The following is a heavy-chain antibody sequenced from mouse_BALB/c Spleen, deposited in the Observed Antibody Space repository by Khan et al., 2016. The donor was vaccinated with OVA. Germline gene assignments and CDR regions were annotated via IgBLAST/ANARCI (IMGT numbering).Heavy chain of an antibody. V-gene: IGHV2-6-4*01. CDR3: ARADYRYDGYYAMDY. CDR1: GFSLSRYN. Sequence: VKLMESGPGLVAPSQSLSITCTVSGFSLSRYNIHWVRQPPGKGLEWLGMIWGGGGTDYNSTLKSRLSISKDNSKSQVFLKMNSLQTDDTARYDCARADYRYDGYYAMDYWGQGTSVTVSS. D-gene: IGHD2-14*01. J-gene: IGHJ4*01. CDR2: IWGGGGT.